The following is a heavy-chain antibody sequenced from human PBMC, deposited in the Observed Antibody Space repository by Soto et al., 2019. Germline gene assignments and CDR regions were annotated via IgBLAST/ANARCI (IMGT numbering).Heavy chain of an antibody. D-gene: IGHD6-13*01. J-gene: IGHJ4*02. CDR1: GFTFSSYG. CDR3: ARDLEAGIAAAGTSH. Sequence: QVQLVESGGGVVQPGRSLRLSCAASGFTFSSYGMHWVRQAPGKGLEWVAVIWYDGSNKYYADSVKGRFTISRDNSKNTLYLQMNSLRAEDTAVYYCARDLEAGIAAAGTSHLGQGTLVTVSS. V-gene: IGHV3-33*01. CDR2: IWYDGSNK.